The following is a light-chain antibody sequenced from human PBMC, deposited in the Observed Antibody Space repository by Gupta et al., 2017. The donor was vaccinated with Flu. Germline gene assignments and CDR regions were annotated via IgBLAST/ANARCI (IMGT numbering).Light chain of an antibody. CDR2: LGS. Sequence: DLVMTQSPLSLPVTPGEPASISCRSSQSLLHSNGYNYLDWYLQKPGQSPQLLIYLGSNRASGVPDRFSGSGSGTEFTLKSSRVEAEDVGVYYCMQALQTWTFGQGTKVEIK. CDR1: QSLLHSNGYNY. V-gene: IGKV2-28*01. J-gene: IGKJ1*01. CDR3: MQALQTWT.